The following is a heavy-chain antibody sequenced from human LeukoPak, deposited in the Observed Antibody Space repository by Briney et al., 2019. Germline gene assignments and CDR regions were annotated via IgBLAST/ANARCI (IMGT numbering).Heavy chain of an antibody. Sequence: QAGVSLRLSCAASGFIFSNYAMHWVRQAPGKGLEWVAVISYDGSNKYYADSVKGRFTISRDNSKNTLYLQMNSLRAEDTAVYYCAREGDAGAYFDYWGQGTLVTVSP. CDR2: ISYDGSNK. V-gene: IGHV3-30-3*01. J-gene: IGHJ4*02. CDR1: GFIFSNYA. CDR3: AREGDAGAYFDY. D-gene: IGHD1-14*01.